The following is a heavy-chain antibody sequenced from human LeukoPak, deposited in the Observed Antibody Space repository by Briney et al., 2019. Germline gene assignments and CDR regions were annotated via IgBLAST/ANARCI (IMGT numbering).Heavy chain of an antibody. J-gene: IGHJ4*02. CDR1: GLTFSSYA. CDR3: ARGPGGWPSIVKTPYYFDY. D-gene: IGHD2/OR15-2a*01. CDR2: ISYDGSNK. V-gene: IGHV3-30*04. Sequence: GGSLRLSCAASGLTFSSYAMHWVRQAPGKGLEWVAVISYDGSNKYYADSVKGRFTISRDNSKNTLYLQMNSLRAEDTAVYYCARGPGGWPSIVKTPYYFDYWGQGTLVTVSS.